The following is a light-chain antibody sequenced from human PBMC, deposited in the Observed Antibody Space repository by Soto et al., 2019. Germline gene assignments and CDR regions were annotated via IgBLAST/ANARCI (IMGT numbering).Light chain of an antibody. CDR2: LGS. CDR3: MQALQTPWT. Sequence: DIVMTQSPLSLPVTPGEPASISCRSSQSLLHSNGYNYLDWYLQKPGQSPQLLIYLGSNRASGVLDRLSGSGSCTDFTLKISRVAAEDVGVYYCMQALQTPWTFGQVTKVEIK. CDR1: QSLLHSNGYNY. J-gene: IGKJ1*01. V-gene: IGKV2-28*01.